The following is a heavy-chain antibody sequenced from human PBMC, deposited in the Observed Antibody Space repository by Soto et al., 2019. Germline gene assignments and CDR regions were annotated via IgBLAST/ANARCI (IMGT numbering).Heavy chain of an antibody. V-gene: IGHV1-69*01. CDR3: ARDKATIFGVVITPGYCFDY. D-gene: IGHD3-3*01. Sequence: QVQLVQSGAEVKKPGSSVKVSCKASGGTFSSYAISWVRQAPGQGLEWMGGIIPIFGTANYAQKFQGRVTITADESTSTAYMELSSLRSEDTAVYYCARDKATIFGVVITPGYCFDYWGQGTLVTVSS. CDR1: GGTFSSYA. CDR2: IIPIFGTA. J-gene: IGHJ4*02.